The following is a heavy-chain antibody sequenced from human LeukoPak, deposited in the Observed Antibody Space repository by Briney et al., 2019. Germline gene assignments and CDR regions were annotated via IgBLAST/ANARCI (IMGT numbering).Heavy chain of an antibody. V-gene: IGHV3-21*01. Sequence: GGPLRLSCAACGFTLSSLRMICVPQAPGKGLEGFSSISSSSSYIYYADSVKGRFTISRDNAKNSLYLQMNSLRAGETAVDYCARVGSSCSVDYWGQGTLVTVSS. J-gene: IGHJ4*02. CDR1: GFTLSSLR. CDR3: ARVGSSCSVDY. CDR2: ISSSSSYI. D-gene: IGHD6-13*01.